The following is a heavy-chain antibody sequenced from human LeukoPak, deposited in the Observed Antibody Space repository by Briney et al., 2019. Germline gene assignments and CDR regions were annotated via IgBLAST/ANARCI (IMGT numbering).Heavy chain of an antibody. Sequence: ASVKVSCKVSGYTLTELSMHWVRQAPGKGLEWMGGFDPEDGETIYAQKFQGRVTMTEDTSTDTAYMELSSLRSEDTAVYYCATPRRVGSSPGCNSSYNNRDVWAKGPRSPSP. CDR3: ATPRRVGSSPGCNSSYNNRDV. J-gene: IGHJ6*03. CDR1: GYTLTELS. CDR2: FDPEDGET. D-gene: IGHD2-2*01. V-gene: IGHV1-24*01.